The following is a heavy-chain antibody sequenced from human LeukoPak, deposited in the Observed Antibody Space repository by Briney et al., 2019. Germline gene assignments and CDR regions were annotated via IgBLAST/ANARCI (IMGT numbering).Heavy chain of an antibody. V-gene: IGHV4-59*01. J-gene: IGHJ5*02. Sequence: SETLSLTCTVSGGSISSYYWSWIRQPPGKGLEWIGYIYYSGSTNYNPSLKSRVTISADTSKNQFSLKLSSVTAADTAVYYCARSPAMHDILTGPMFDPWGQGTLVTVSS. CDR2: IYYSGST. CDR3: ARSPAMHDILTGPMFDP. D-gene: IGHD3-9*01. CDR1: GGSISSYY.